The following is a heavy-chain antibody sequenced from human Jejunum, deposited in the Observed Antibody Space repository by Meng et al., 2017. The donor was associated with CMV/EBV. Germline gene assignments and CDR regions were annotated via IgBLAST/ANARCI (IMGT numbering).Heavy chain of an antibody. CDR3: ARDLPGVGVDY. CDR2: ISSSGST. V-gene: IGHV4-4*07. J-gene: IGHJ4*02. CDR1: GGSIRTYS. Sequence: QVHLQEPGPGLVKPSETRSLTCSVSGGSIRTYSWTWIRQPAGRGLEWIGRISSSGSTNYNPSLNSRVTMSVDTSKNHFSLRLSSVTAADTAVYYCARDLPGVGVDYWGQGTLVTVSS. D-gene: IGHD2-2*01.